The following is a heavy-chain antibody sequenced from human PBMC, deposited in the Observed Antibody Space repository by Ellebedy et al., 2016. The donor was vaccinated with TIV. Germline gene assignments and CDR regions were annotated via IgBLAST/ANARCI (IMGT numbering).Heavy chain of an antibody. J-gene: IGHJ6*02. CDR1: GYSFTNYW. CDR2: IYPGDSDT. D-gene: IGHD3-10*02. CDR3: ARRIVRGGIRYAMDV. Sequence: PGGSLRLSCPASGYSFTNYWIGWVRQMPGKGLEWMGIIYPGDSDTSYSPSFEAPVTISVDNSISPAYLQWNSLKASDTATYYCARRIVRGGIRYAMDVWGQGTTVTVSS. V-gene: IGHV5-51*01.